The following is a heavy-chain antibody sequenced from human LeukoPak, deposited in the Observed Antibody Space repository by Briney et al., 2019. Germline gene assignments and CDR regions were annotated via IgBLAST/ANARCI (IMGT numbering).Heavy chain of an antibody. CDR1: GYTFTGYY. CDR3: ARDSCAAAYACYFDY. J-gene: IGHJ4*02. D-gene: IGHD2-2*01. Sequence: ASVKVSCKASGYTFTGYYLHWVRQAPGQGLEWMGWINLNNDDTNYAQKFQGWVTMTRDTSISTAYMELSRLRSDDTAVYYCARDSCAAAYACYFDYWGQGTLVTVSS. CDR2: INLNNDDT. V-gene: IGHV1-2*04.